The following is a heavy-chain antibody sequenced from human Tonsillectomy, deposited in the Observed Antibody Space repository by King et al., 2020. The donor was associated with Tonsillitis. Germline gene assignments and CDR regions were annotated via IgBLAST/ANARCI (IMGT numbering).Heavy chain of an antibody. V-gene: IGHV3-23*04. D-gene: IGHD4-11*01. CDR1: GFTFSSYA. J-gene: IGHJ6*02. CDR3: AKSADSNYVGYYGMDV. CDR2: ISGSGGST. Sequence: VQLVESGGGLVQPGGSLRLSCAASGFTFSSYAMSWVRQAPGKGLEWVSAISGSGGSTYYADSVKGRFTISRDNSKNTLYLQMNSLRAEDTAVYYCAKSADSNYVGYYGMDVWGQGTTVTVSS.